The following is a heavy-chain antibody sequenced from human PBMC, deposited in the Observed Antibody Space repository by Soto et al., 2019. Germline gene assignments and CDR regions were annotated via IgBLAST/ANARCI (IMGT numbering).Heavy chain of an antibody. J-gene: IGHJ5*02. D-gene: IGHD1-26*01. CDR3: ATVGTGSYNWFDP. CDR1: GFTFTGNW. Sequence: EVELVESGGGLAQPGGSLRLSCAASGFTFTGNWMHWVRQGPGKGLVWVARINRDGTATTYADSVTGRFTISRDNSKNTLYLQMNSLGAEDTAVYYCATVGTGSYNWFDPWGQGTMVTVSS. V-gene: IGHV3-74*01. CDR2: INRDGTAT.